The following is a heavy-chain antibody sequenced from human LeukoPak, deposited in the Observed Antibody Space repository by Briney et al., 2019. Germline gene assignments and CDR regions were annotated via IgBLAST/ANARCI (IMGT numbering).Heavy chain of an antibody. CDR3: AREREAANFDY. CDR1: GGSFSGYY. Sequence: SETLSLTCAVYGGSFSGYYWSWIRQPPGKGLEWIGEINHSGSTNYNPSLKSRVTISVDTSKNQFSLKLSSVTAADTAVYYCAREREAANFDYWGQGTLVTVSS. CDR2: INHSGST. D-gene: IGHD2-15*01. J-gene: IGHJ4*02. V-gene: IGHV4-34*01.